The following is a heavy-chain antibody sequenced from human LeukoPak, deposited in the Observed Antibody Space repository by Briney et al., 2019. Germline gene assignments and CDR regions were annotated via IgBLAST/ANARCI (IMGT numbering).Heavy chain of an antibody. J-gene: IGHJ4*02. Sequence: GRSLRLSCAASGFTFSSYEMNWVRQAPGKGLEWVSYIRSSGSTIYYADSVKGRFTISRDNAKNSLYLQMNRLRAEDTAVYYCARDLEVDLGSSAFTGRAFDYWGQGTLVTVSS. CDR1: GFTFSSYE. CDR2: IRSSGSTI. D-gene: IGHD6-19*01. CDR3: ARDLEVDLGSSAFTGRAFDY. V-gene: IGHV3-48*03.